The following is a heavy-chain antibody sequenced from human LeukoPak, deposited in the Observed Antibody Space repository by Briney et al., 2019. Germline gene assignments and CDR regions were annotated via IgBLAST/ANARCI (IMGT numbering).Heavy chain of an antibody. CDR3: ARDDSGPEYSNGWFVQY. J-gene: IGHJ4*02. V-gene: IGHV4-4*07. CDR2: ISTSGST. CDR1: GGSISSYY. D-gene: IGHD6-19*01. Sequence: SETLSLTCTVSGGSISSYYWNWVRQPAGKGLEWIGRISTSGSTNYNPSLKSRVTMSVDTSKNQFSLKLSSVTAADTAMFYCARDDSGPEYSNGWFVQYWGQGILVIVSS.